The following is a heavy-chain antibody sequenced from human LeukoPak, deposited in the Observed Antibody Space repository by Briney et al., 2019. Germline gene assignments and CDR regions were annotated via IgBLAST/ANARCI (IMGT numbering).Heavy chain of an antibody. D-gene: IGHD2-8*02. V-gene: IGHV1-69*06. CDR3: ARVYTGDAFDI. J-gene: IGHJ3*02. Sequence: GASVKVSCKASGGTFSSYAISWVRQAPGQGLEWMGGIIPIFGTANYAQKFQGRVTITADKSTSTAYTELSSLRSEDTAVYYCARVYTGDAFDIWGQGTMVTVSS. CDR2: IIPIFGTA. CDR1: GGTFSSYA.